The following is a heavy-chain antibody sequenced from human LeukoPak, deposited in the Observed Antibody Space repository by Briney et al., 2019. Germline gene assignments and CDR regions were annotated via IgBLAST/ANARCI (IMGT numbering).Heavy chain of an antibody. CDR1: GFTFSNFW. D-gene: IGHD3-10*01. J-gene: IGHJ6*02. V-gene: IGHV3-7*01. Sequence: PGGSLRLSCAASGFTFSNFWMSWVRRAPGKGLEWVANIKQDGSDKYYVDSVKGRFTISRDNAKSSLYLQMNSLRAEDTAVYYCARDDMVRPLDVWGQGTTVTVSS. CDR3: ARDDMVRPLDV. CDR2: IKQDGSDK.